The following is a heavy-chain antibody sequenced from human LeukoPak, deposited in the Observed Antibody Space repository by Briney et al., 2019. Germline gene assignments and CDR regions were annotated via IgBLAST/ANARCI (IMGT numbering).Heavy chain of an antibody. Sequence: SVKVSCKASGGTFSSYAISWVRQAPGQGLEWMGGIIPIFGTANYAQKFQGRVTITADKSTSTAYMELSSLRSEDTAVYYCCGMITAAADTFDYWGQGTLVTVSS. CDR1: GGTFSSYA. J-gene: IGHJ4*02. CDR2: IIPIFGTA. D-gene: IGHD6-13*01. CDR3: CGMITAAADTFDY. V-gene: IGHV1-69*06.